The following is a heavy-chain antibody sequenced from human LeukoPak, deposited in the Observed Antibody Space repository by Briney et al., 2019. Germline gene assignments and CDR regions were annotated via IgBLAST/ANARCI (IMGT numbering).Heavy chain of an antibody. J-gene: IGHJ3*02. D-gene: IGHD3-3*01. V-gene: IGHV1-18*01. CDR2: ISAYNGNT. CDR3: ARPLSGESGYYRFDDAFDI. CDR1: GYTFTSYG. Sequence: ASVKVSCKASGYTFTSYGISWVRQAPGQGLEWMGWISAYNGNTNYAQKLQGRVTMTTDTSTSTAYMELRSLRSDDTAVYYCARPLSGESGYYRFDDAFDIWGQGTMVTVSS.